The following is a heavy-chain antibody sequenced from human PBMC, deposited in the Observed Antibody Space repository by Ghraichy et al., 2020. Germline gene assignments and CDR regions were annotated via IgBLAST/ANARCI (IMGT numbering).Heavy chain of an antibody. CDR2: INAGNGNT. V-gene: IGHV1-3*01. CDR3: ARDCSSTSCRGGFDY. J-gene: IGHJ4*02. Sequence: ASVKVSCKPSGYRFTGYVMHWVRQAPGQRLEWMGWINAGNGNTKYSQEFQGRLTFTRDTSASTAYMELSSLRSEDTAVYFCARDCSSTSCRGGFDYWGQGTLVTVSS. CDR1: GYRFTGYV. D-gene: IGHD2-2*01.